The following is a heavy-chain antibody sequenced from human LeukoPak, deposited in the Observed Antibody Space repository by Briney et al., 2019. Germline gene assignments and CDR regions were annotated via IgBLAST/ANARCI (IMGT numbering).Heavy chain of an antibody. CDR3: ARRGIVATTDGDAFDI. J-gene: IGHJ3*02. CDR2: IYYSGST. CDR1: GGSISSYY. Sequence: SETLSLTCTVPGGSISSYYWSWIRQPPGKGLEWIGYIYYSGSTNYNPSLKSRVTISVDTSKNQFSLKLSSVTAADTAVYYCARRGIVATTDGDAFDIWGQGTMVTVSS. D-gene: IGHD5-12*01. V-gene: IGHV4-59*08.